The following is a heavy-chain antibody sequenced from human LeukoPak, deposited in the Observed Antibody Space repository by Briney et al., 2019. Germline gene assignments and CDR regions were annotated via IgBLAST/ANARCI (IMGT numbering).Heavy chain of an antibody. J-gene: IGHJ3*02. Sequence: GGSLRLSCAASGFTFSSYGMHWVRQAPGKGLEWVAVIWYGGSNKYYADSVKGRFTISRDNSKNTLYLQMNSLRAEDTAVYYCARDRRGYXXXXXXXXXXDAFXXWGQGT. CDR3: ARDRRGYXXXXXXXXXXDAFXX. CDR2: IWYGGSNK. CDR1: GFTFSSYG. V-gene: IGHV3-33*01. D-gene: IGHD5-18*01.